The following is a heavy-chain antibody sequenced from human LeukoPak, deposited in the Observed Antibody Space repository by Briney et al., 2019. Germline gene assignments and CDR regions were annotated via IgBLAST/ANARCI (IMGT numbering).Heavy chain of an antibody. CDR1: GGSFSGYY. V-gene: IGHV4-34*01. D-gene: IGHD3-3*01. Sequence: SETLSLTCAVYGGSFSGYYWSWLRHPPGKGLEWIGEINHSGSTNYTPSLKSRVTISVDTTKNQVSLKLSSVTAADTAVYYCAIAIYDFWRIDAFDIWGQGTMVTVSS. CDR2: INHSGST. CDR3: AIAIYDFWRIDAFDI. J-gene: IGHJ3*02.